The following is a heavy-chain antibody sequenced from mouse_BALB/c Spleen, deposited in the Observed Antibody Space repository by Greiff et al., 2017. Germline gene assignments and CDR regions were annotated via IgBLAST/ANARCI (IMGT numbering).Heavy chain of an antibody. V-gene: IGHV2-2*02. CDR1: GFSLTSYG. CDR3: ARWLLRYYAMDY. Sequence: VKLVESGPGLVQPSQSLSITCTVSGFSLTSYGVHWVRQSPGKGLEWLGVIWSGGSTDYNAAFISRLSISKDNSKSQVFFKMNSLQANDTAIYYCARWLLRYYAMDYWGQGTSVTVSS. CDR2: IWSGGST. J-gene: IGHJ4*01. D-gene: IGHD2-3*01.